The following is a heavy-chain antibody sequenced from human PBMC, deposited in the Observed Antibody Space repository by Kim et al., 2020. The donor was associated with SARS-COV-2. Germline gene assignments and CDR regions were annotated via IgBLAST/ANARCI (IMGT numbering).Heavy chain of an antibody. CDR2: MNSNRGNT. CDR3: ARGFRAAAGPFYYYYYTDV. J-gene: IGHJ6*03. V-gene: IGHV1-8*01. Sequence: ASVKVSCKASGYTYTSYDINWVRQATGQGLEWMGWMNSNRGNTGYAQKCQGRVTMTRNTSISTAYMELSSLRSEDTAVYYCARGFRAAAGPFYYYYYTDVWGKGTTYTVSS. CDR1: GYTYTSYD. D-gene: IGHD6-13*01.